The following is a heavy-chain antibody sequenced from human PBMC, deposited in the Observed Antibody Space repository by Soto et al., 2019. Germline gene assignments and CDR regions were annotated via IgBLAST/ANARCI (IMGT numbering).Heavy chain of an antibody. CDR1: GFTFSSYG. Sequence: QVQLVESGGGVVQPGRSLRLSCAASGFTFSSYGMHWVRQAPGKGLEWVAVISYDGSNKYYADSVKGRFTISRDNSKNTLYLQMNSLRAEDTAVYYCAKERRGSSSTFDYWGQGTLVTVSS. CDR3: AKERRGSSSTFDY. CDR2: ISYDGSNK. J-gene: IGHJ4*02. V-gene: IGHV3-30*18. D-gene: IGHD6-6*01.